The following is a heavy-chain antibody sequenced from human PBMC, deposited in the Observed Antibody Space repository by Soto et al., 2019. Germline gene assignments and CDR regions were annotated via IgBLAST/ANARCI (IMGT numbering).Heavy chain of an antibody. J-gene: IGHJ4*02. CDR3: AKVSKHGDYLIN. V-gene: IGHV3-30*18. D-gene: IGHD4-17*01. CDR2: ISYDGSNK. Sequence: QVQLVESGGGVVQPGRSLRLSCAASGFTFSSYGMHWVRQAPGKGLEWVAVISYDGSNKYYADSVKGRFTISRDNSKNTLYLQMNSLRAEDTAVYYCAKVSKHGDYLINWGQGTLVTVSS. CDR1: GFTFSSYG.